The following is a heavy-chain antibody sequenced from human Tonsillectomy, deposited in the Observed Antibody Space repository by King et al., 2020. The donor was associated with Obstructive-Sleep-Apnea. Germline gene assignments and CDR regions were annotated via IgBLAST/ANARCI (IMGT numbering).Heavy chain of an antibody. D-gene: IGHD6-19*01. CDR1: GGSISSYY. V-gene: IGHV4-59*01. CDR3: ARDTTAVAGGFDY. Sequence: QLQESGPGLVKPSETLSLTCTVSGGSISSYYWSWIRQPPGKGLEWIGYIYYSGSTNYNPSLKSRVTISVDTSKNQFSLKLSSVTAADTAVYYCARDTTAVAGGFDYWGQGTLVTVSS. J-gene: IGHJ4*02. CDR2: IYYSGST.